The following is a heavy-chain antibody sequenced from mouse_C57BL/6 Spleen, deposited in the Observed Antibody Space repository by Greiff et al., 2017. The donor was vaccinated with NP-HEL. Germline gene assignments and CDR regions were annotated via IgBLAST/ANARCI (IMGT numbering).Heavy chain of an antibody. CDR3: ARRDYYGSREGYFDV. CDR1: GYAFSSYW. D-gene: IGHD1-1*01. J-gene: IGHJ1*03. Sequence: VQLQQSGAELVKPGASVKISCKASGYAFSSYWMNWVKQRPGKGLEWIGQIYPGDGDTNYNGKFKGKATLTADKSSSTAYMQLSSLTSEDSAVYFCARRDYYGSREGYFDVWGTGTTVTVSS. V-gene: IGHV1-80*01. CDR2: IYPGDGDT.